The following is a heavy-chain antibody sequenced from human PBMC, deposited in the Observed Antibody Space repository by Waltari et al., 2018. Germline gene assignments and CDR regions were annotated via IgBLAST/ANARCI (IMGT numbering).Heavy chain of an antibody. V-gene: IGHV4-59*11. CDR3: ARGIGIAARNWFDP. CDR1: GGSISSHY. Sequence: QVQLQESGPGLVKPSETLSLTCTVSGGSISSHYWSWIRQPPGKGLEWIGYIYYSWCTNYNPSLKSRVTISVDTSKNQFALKLSSVTAADTAVYYCARGIGIAARNWFDPWGQGTLVTVSS. D-gene: IGHD6-6*01. J-gene: IGHJ5*02. CDR2: IYYSWCT.